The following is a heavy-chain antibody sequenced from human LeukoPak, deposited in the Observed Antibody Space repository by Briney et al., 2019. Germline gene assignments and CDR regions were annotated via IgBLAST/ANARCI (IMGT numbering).Heavy chain of an antibody. V-gene: IGHV3-33*06. J-gene: IGHJ4*02. CDR1: GFSFSTYG. D-gene: IGHD3-22*01. Sequence: PGRSLRLSCAASGFSFSTYGMHWVRQAPGKGLEWVAVIWYDGSNKYYADSVKGRFTISRDNSKNTLYLQMNSLRAEDTAVYYCAKNSDYYDRSGIDYWGQGTLVTVSS. CDR2: IWYDGSNK. CDR3: AKNSDYYDRSGIDY.